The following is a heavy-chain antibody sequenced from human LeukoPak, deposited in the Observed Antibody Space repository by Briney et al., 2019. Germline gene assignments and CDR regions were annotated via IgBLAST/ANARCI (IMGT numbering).Heavy chain of an antibody. CDR3: AKDMGVGATAFDI. CDR2: ISWNSGSI. D-gene: IGHD1-26*01. CDR1: GFTFDAYA. Sequence: PGGSLRLSCAASGFTFDAYAMHWVRQAPGKGLEWVSGISWNSGSIGYADSVKGRFTISRDNAKYSLYLQMNSLGAEVTALYYCAKDMGVGATAFDIWGQGTMVTVSS. J-gene: IGHJ3*02. V-gene: IGHV3-9*01.